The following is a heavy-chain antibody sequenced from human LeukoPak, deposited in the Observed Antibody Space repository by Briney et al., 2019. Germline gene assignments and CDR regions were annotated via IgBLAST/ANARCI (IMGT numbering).Heavy chain of an antibody. J-gene: IGHJ5*02. CDR3: ARGGGYYDFWSGYSRIDGGNWFDP. Sequence: GASVKVSCKASGYTFTSYDINWVRQATGQGLEWMGWMNPNSGNTGYAQKFQGRVTMTRNTSISTAYMELSSLRSEDTAVYYCARGGGYYDFWSGYSRIDGGNWFDPWGQGTLVTVSS. D-gene: IGHD3-3*01. CDR1: GYTFTSYD. V-gene: IGHV1-8*01. CDR2: MNPNSGNT.